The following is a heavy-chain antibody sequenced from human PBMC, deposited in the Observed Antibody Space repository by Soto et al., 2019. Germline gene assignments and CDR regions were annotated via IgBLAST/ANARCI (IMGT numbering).Heavy chain of an antibody. Sequence: GGSLRLSCAASGFTFSSYGMHWVRQAPGKGLEWVAVISYDGSNKYYADSVKGRFTISRDNSKNTLYLQMNSLRAEDTAVYYCAKGQAAAGYYYYYGMDVWGQGTTVTVSS. CDR2: ISYDGSNK. V-gene: IGHV3-30*18. CDR1: GFTFSSYG. J-gene: IGHJ6*02. D-gene: IGHD6-13*01. CDR3: AKGQAAAGYYYYYGMDV.